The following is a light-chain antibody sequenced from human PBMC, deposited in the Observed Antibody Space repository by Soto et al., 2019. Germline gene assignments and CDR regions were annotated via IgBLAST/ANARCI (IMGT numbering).Light chain of an antibody. V-gene: IGLV2-8*01. Sequence: SVLTQPPSASGSPGQSVTISCTGSSSDIGGYNYVSWYQQYPGKAPKLMIHEVSKRPSGVPDRFSGSKSGNTASLTVSGLQVEDEADYYCSSYAGSNILYVFGTGTKLTVL. CDR3: SSYAGSNILYV. J-gene: IGLJ1*01. CDR2: EVS. CDR1: SSDIGGYNY.